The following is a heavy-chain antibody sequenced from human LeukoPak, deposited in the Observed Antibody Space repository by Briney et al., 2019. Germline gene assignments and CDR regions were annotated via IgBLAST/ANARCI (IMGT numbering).Heavy chain of an antibody. Sequence: SETLSLTCTVSGGSISSSSYYWGWIRQPPGKGLEWIGSIYYSGSTYYNPSLKSRVTISVDTSKNQFSLKLSSVTAADTAVYYCARHLHSSGLGYWGQGTLVTVSS. D-gene: IGHD6-19*01. CDR1: GGSISSSSYY. J-gene: IGHJ4*02. CDR3: ARHLHSSGLGY. CDR2: IYYSGST. V-gene: IGHV4-39*01.